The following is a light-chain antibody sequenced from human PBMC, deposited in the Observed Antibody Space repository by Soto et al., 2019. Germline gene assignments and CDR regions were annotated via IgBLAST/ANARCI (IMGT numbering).Light chain of an antibody. CDR1: SSDVGNYNL. CDR2: EGS. V-gene: IGLV2-23*01. J-gene: IGLJ3*02. CDR3: CSYAGSSTWV. Sequence: QSALTQPASVSGSPGQSITISCTGTSSDVGNYNLVSWYQQLPGKAPKPIIYEGSKRPSGVSDRFSGSKSDNTASLTISGLQAEDEADYYCCSYAGSSTWVFGGGTKLTVL.